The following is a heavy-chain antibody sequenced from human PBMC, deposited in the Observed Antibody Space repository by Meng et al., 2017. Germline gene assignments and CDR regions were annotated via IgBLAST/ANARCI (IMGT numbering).Heavy chain of an antibody. Sequence: ASVKVSCKASGYTFTGYYMHWVRQAPGQGLEWMGRINPTSGGTNYAQKFQGRVTMTRDTSISTAYMELSRLRSDDTAVYYCAREAFGVVSLRLDAFDIWGQGTMVTVSS. D-gene: IGHD3-3*01. CDR1: GYTFTGYY. V-gene: IGHV1-2*06. J-gene: IGHJ3*02. CDR2: INPTSGGT. CDR3: AREAFGVVSLRLDAFDI.